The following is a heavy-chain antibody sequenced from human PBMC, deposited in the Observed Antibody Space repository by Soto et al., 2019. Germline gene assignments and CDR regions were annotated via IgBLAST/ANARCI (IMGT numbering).Heavy chain of an antibody. CDR2: IIPILGET. Sequence: QVQLVQSGAEVKKPGSSVRVSCKASGTIFSSYTISWVRQAPGQGLEWMGRIIPILGETNSAQKLQDRVTTTTDKSTNTAYMELDSLRLEDTAVYYCARGLGGRMDDWGQGTTVTVSS. CDR1: GTIFSSYT. J-gene: IGHJ6*02. CDR3: ARGLGGRMDD. V-gene: IGHV1-69*08. D-gene: IGHD3-16*01.